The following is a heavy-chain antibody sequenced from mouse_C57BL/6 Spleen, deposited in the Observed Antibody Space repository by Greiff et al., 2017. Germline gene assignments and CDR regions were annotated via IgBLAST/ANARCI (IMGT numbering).Heavy chain of an antibody. CDR3: AREEGYDYDEAD. CDR2: IYPSDSKT. V-gene: IGHV1-61*01. J-gene: IGHJ3*01. Sequence: QVQLQQPVAELVRPGSSVKLSCTASGYTFTSYWMDWVKQRPGQGLEWIGNIYPSDSKTHYTPKFQDKATLTVDKSSNTAYMQLSSLTSEDSAVYYCAREEGYDYDEADWGQGTLVTVSA. D-gene: IGHD2-4*01. CDR1: GYTFTSYW.